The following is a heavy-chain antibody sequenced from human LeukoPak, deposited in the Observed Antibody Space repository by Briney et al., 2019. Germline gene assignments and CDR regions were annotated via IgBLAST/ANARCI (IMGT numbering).Heavy chain of an antibody. V-gene: IGHV4-38-2*02. CDR3: ARSGASSSGWPFDF. Sequence: SETPSLTCTVSGYSISSGYYWGWLRQPPGKGLEWIGNIYHDGSTYYNPSLKSRVTISVDTSKNQFSLKVSSVTAADTAIYYCARSGASSSGWPFDFWGQGTLVTVPS. D-gene: IGHD6-19*01. J-gene: IGHJ4*02. CDR2: IYHDGST. CDR1: GYSISSGYY.